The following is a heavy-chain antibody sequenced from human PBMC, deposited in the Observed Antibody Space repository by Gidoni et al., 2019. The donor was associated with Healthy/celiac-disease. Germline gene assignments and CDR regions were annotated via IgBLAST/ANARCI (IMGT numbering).Heavy chain of an antibody. CDR2: INHCGST. Sequence: QVQLQQWGAGLLKPSETLSLTCAVYGGSFSGYYWSWIRQPPGTGLEWIGEINHCGSTNYNPSLKSRVTISVDTSKNQFSLKLSSVTAADTAVYYCARGTRYYYYGMDVWGQGTTVTVSS. CDR3: ARGTRYYYYGMDV. CDR1: GGSFSGYY. J-gene: IGHJ6*02. V-gene: IGHV4-34*01.